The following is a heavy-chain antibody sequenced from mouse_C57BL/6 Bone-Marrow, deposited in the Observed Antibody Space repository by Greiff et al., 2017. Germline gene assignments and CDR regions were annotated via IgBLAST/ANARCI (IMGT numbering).Heavy chain of an antibody. D-gene: IGHD3-3*01. Sequence: QVQLQQSGAELVRPGTSVKVSCKASGYAFTNYLIEWVKQRPGQGLEWIGVINPGSGGTNYNEKFKGKATLTADKSSSTAYMELRSLTSEDSAVYFCARDLGAMDYWGQGTSVTVSS. J-gene: IGHJ4*01. CDR2: INPGSGGT. V-gene: IGHV1-54*01. CDR3: ARDLGAMDY. CDR1: GYAFTNYL.